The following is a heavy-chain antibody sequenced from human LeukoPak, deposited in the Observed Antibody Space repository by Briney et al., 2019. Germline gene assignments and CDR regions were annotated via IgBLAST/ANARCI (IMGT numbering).Heavy chain of an antibody. V-gene: IGHV4-39*02. CDR3: AREQLVRTYYYYGMDV. CDR1: GGSINSNNYS. D-gene: IGHD6-13*01. CDR2: IYYSGST. J-gene: IGHJ6*02. Sequence: SETLSLTCTVSGGSINSNNYSWGWLRQPPGQGLEWIGNIYYSGSTYYNPSLKSRVTISVDTSKNQFSLKLSSVTAANTAMYYCAREQLVRTYYYYGMDVWGQGTTVTVSS.